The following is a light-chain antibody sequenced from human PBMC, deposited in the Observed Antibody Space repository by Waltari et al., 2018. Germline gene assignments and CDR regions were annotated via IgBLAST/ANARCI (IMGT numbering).Light chain of an antibody. CDR2: DAS. Sequence: ELVLTQSPATLSLSPGERATLSCRASPSVSRYLAWYQQKPGQAPRLPIHDASNRATGIPARFSGSGSGTDFTLTISSLEPEDFAVYYCQRRGHWPPGATFGPGTRVDIK. CDR3: QRRGHWPPGAT. V-gene: IGKV3-11*01. CDR1: PSVSRY. J-gene: IGKJ3*01.